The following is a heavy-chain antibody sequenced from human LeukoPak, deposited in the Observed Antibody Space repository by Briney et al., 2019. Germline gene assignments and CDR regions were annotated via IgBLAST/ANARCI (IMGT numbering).Heavy chain of an antibody. Sequence: GGSLRLSCAASGFTFSSHNMNWVRQAPGKGLEWVSSISSSSSYIYYADSVKGRFTISRDNAKNSLYLQMNSLRAEDTAVYYCARDKIAAAGTDYYYGMDVWGQGTTVTVSS. CDR2: ISSSSSYI. CDR1: GFTFSSHN. CDR3: ARDKIAAAGTDYYYGMDV. J-gene: IGHJ6*02. D-gene: IGHD6-13*01. V-gene: IGHV3-21*01.